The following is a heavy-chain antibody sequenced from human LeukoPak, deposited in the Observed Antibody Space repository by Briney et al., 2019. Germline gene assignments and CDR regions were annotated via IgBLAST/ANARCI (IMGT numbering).Heavy chain of an antibody. CDR2: ISAYNGNT. J-gene: IGHJ4*02. D-gene: IGHD3-22*01. CDR1: GYTFTSYG. V-gene: IGHV1-18*01. Sequence: ASVKVSCKASGYTFTSYGISWVRQAPGQGLEWMGWISAYNGNTNYAQKLQGRVTMTTDTSSSTAYMELRSLRSDDTAVYYCAREDYDSSGYYSVYWGQGTLVTVSS. CDR3: AREDYDSSGYYSVY.